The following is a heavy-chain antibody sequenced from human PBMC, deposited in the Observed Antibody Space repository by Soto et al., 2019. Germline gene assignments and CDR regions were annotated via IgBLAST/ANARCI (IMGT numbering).Heavy chain of an antibody. Sequence: GGSLRLSCAASGFTFGSYWMSWVRQAPGKGLEWLATIKMDASEKKYVDSVKGRFTISRDNAKNSLYLQMDSLRAEDTAVYYCARDSGYVSGPSVNNYLDYPGQATLGTVSS. V-gene: IGHV3-7*01. D-gene: IGHD3-10*01. J-gene: IGHJ4*02. CDR2: IKMDASEK. CDR3: ARDSGYVSGPSVNNYLDY. CDR1: GFTFGSYW.